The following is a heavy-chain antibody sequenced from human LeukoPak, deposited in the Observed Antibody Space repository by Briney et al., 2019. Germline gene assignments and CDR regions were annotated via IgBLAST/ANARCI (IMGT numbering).Heavy chain of an antibody. D-gene: IGHD3-16*01. CDR2: ISGSGGST. CDR1: GFTFSSYA. V-gene: IGHV3-23*01. CDR3: AKDKSWVYYYGMDV. J-gene: IGHJ6*04. Sequence: GGSLRLSGAASGFTFSSYAMSWVRQAPGKGLEWVSAISGSGGSTYYADSVKGRFTISRDNSKNTLYLQMNSLRAEDTAVYYCAKDKSWVYYYGMDVWGKGTTVTVSS.